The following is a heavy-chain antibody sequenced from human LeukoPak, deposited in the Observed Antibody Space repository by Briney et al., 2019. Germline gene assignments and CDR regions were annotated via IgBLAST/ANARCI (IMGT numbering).Heavy chain of an antibody. CDR2: IYYSGST. V-gene: IGHV4-39*07. Sequence: PSETLSLTCAVSGGSISSNSYYWGWIRQPPGKGLEWIGSIYYSGSTYYNPSLKSRVTMSVDTSKNQFSLKLSSVTAADTAVYYCARDTYYYDSSGPKYDYWGQGTLVTVSS. J-gene: IGHJ4*02. CDR3: ARDTYYYDSSGPKYDY. CDR1: GGSISSNSYY. D-gene: IGHD3-22*01.